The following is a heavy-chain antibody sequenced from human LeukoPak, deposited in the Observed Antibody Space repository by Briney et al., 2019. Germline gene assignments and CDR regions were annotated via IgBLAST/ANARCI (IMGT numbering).Heavy chain of an antibody. Sequence: GASVQVSCKVSGYTLTELSMHWVRQAPGKGLEWMGGFDPEDGETIYAQKFQGRVTMTEDTSTDTAYMELSSLRSEDTAVYYCATVRSTEVYYYYYGMDVWGQGTTVTVSS. J-gene: IGHJ6*02. CDR3: ATVRSTEVYYYYYGMDV. V-gene: IGHV1-24*01. CDR1: GYTLTELS. CDR2: FDPEDGET.